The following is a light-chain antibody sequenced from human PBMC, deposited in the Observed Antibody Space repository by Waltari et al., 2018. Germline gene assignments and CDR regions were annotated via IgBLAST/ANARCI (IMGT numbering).Light chain of an antibody. CDR2: GAS. Sequence: EIVMTQSPATLSVSPGERATLSCRASQSISSNLAWYQQKPGQAPRLLIYGASIRATDIPARFSGSGSGTEFTLTISILQSEDFAVYFCQQYNNWPPGTFGQGTKVEIK. V-gene: IGKV3D-15*03. CDR3: QQYNNWPPGT. J-gene: IGKJ1*01. CDR1: QSISSN.